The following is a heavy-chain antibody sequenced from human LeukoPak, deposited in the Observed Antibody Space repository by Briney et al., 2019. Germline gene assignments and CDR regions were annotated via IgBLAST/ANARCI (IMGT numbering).Heavy chain of an antibody. D-gene: IGHD6-13*01. Sequence: AGGSLRLSCAASGFTFSSYTMSWVRQAPGKGLEWVSAISGSGGSTYYADSVKGRFTISRDNSKNTLYLQMNSLRAEDTAVYYYAKDRPQQLVPWFDYWGQGTLSPSPQ. J-gene: IGHJ4*02. CDR3: AKDRPQQLVPWFDY. V-gene: IGHV3-23*01. CDR1: GFTFSSYT. CDR2: ISGSGGST.